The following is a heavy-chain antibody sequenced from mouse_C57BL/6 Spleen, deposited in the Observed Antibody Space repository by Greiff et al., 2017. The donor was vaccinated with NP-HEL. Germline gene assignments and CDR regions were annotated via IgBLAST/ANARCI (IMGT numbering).Heavy chain of an antibody. J-gene: IGHJ4*01. Sequence: VKLMESGPGLVQPSQSLSITCTVSGFSLTSYGVHWVRQSPGKGLEWLGVIWSGGSTDYNAAFISRLSISKDNSKSQVFFKMNSLQADDTAIYYCASRGVVAPYYWGQGTSVTVSS. V-gene: IGHV2-2*01. D-gene: IGHD1-1*01. CDR1: GFSLTSYG. CDR3: ASRGVVAPYY. CDR2: IWSGGST.